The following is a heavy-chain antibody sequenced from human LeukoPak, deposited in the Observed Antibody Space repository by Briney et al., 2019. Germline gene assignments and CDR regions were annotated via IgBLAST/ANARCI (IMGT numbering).Heavy chain of an antibody. CDR1: GYTFTIYY. CDR2: INPSGGSK. CDR3: ARGGSYSSSSWEVDY. Sequence: ASVKVSCKASGYTFTIYYMHWVRQAPGQGLEWMGIINPSGGSKNYAQKFQGRVTMTRDTSTSTVYMELSSLRSEDTAVYYCARGGSYSSSSWEVDYWGQGTPVTVSS. J-gene: IGHJ4*02. D-gene: IGHD6-6*01. V-gene: IGHV1-46*01.